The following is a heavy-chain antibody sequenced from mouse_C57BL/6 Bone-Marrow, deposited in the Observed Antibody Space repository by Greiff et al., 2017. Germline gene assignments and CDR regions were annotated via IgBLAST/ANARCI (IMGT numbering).Heavy chain of an antibody. D-gene: IGHD2-4*01. CDR1: GYTFTSYW. V-gene: IGHV1-64*01. CDR3: AREQLYYDYLYFDV. CDR2: IHPNGGST. Sequence: VQLQQPGAELVKPGASVKLSCKASGYTFTSYWMHWVKQRPGQGLEWIGMIHPNGGSTNYNEKFKSKATLTVDKSSSTAYMQLSSLTSEDSAVYYAAREQLYYDYLYFDVWGTVATVTVSS. J-gene: IGHJ1*03.